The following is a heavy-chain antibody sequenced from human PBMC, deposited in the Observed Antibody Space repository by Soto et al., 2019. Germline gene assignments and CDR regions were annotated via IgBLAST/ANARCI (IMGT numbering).Heavy chain of an antibody. D-gene: IGHD2-2*01. Sequence: EVQLLESGGGLVQPGGSLRLSCAASGFSFSTYAMSWVRQAPGKGLEWVSDISGSGGSTYYADSVKGRFTISRDNSKNTMYLQMNSLRAEDTAVFCVATLYTSPFWGQGTLVTVSS. CDR2: ISGSGGST. J-gene: IGHJ4*02. CDR3: ATLYTSPF. V-gene: IGHV3-23*01. CDR1: GFSFSTYA.